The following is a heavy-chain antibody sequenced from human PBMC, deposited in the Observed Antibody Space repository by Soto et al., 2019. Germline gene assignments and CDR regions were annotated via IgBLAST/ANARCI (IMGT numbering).Heavy chain of an antibody. Sequence: QLQLQESGPGLVKPSETLSLTCTVSGGSISSSSYYWGWIRQPPGKGLEWIGSSYYSGSTYYNPSLKSRVTISVDTSKNQFSLNLSSVTAADPAVYYCARETNGEYNWFNPWGQGTLVTVSS. CDR3: ARETNGEYNWFNP. J-gene: IGHJ5*02. D-gene: IGHD7-27*01. V-gene: IGHV4-39*02. CDR2: SYYSGST. CDR1: GGSISSSSYY.